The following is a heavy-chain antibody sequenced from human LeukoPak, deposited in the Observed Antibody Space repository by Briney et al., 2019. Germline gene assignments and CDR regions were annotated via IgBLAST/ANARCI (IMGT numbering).Heavy chain of an antibody. V-gene: IGHV3-66*01. J-gene: IGHJ4*02. Sequence: PRGSLRPSCAASGFTVSSNYMSWVRQAPGKGLEWVSLLYSDGNTYYTDSVKGRFTISRDHSENTLYLQMNNLRAEDTALYYCARGKGYCSRTTCYLPFDYWGQGTLVTVSS. D-gene: IGHD2-2*01. CDR3: ARGKGYCSRTTCYLPFDY. CDR2: LYSDGNT. CDR1: GFTVSSNY.